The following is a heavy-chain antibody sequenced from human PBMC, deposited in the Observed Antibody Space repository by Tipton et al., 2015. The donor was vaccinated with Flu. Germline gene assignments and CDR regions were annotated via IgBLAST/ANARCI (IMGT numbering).Heavy chain of an antibody. CDR3: IRGANSAFDS. CDR1: GDSLSRDGVA. V-gene: IGHV6-1*01. CDR2: TYYRSKWSN. Sequence: GLVKPSQTLSLTCAISGDSLSRDGVAWNWIRQSPSRGLEWLGRTYYRSKWSNDYAVSVRSRITINPDTSKNQFSLQLNSVTPEDTAVYFCIRGANSAFDSWGQGLLVTVSS. J-gene: IGHJ4*02. D-gene: IGHD1/OR15-1a*01.